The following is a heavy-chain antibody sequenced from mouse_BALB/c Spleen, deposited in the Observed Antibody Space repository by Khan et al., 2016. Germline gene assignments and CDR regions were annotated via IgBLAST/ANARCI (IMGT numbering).Heavy chain of an antibody. CDR2: INPYNDGT. CDR1: GYTFTSYG. Sequence: VQLQQSGPELVTPGASVSMSCKASGYTFTSYGMHWVKQKPGQGLEWLGDINPYNDGTKYNEKFKGKATLTSDKTSSTAYMELSSLTSEHSAVYYWARYDCAMDYWGQGTSVTVSS. J-gene: IGHJ4*01. V-gene: IGHV1S136*01. D-gene: IGHD2-14*01. CDR3: ARYDCAMDY.